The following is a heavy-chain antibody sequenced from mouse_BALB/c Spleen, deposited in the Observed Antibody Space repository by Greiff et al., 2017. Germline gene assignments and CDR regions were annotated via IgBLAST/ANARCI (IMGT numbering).Heavy chain of an antibody. CDR1: GYTFTDYA. V-gene: IGHV1S137*01. D-gene: IGHD2-3*01. CDR3: ARGMDAMNY. Sequence: QVQLKESGAELVRPGVSVKISCKGSGYTFTDYAMHWVKQSHAKSLEWIGVISTYYGDASYNQKFKGKATMTVDKSSSTAYMELARLTSEDSAIYYCARGMDAMNYWGQETSVTVSS. CDR2: ISTYYGDA. J-gene: IGHJ4*01.